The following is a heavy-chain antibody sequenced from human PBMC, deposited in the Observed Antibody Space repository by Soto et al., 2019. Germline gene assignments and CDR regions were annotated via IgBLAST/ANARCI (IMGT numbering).Heavy chain of an antibody. CDR1: GYAFTTYG. CDR3: ARGRYGDY. V-gene: IGHV1-18*01. Sequence: QVHLVQSGAEVKKPGASVKVSCKGSGYAFTTYGITWVRQAPGQGLEWMGWISAHNGNTNYAQKLQGRVTVTRDTSASTAYMELRSLGSDDTAVYYCARGRYGDYWGQGALVTVSS. D-gene: IGHD1-1*01. CDR2: ISAHNGNT. J-gene: IGHJ4*02.